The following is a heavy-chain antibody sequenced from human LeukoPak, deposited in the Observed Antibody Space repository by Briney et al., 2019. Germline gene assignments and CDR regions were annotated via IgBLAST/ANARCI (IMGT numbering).Heavy chain of an antibody. D-gene: IGHD3-22*01. J-gene: IGHJ3*02. CDR3: ATLIYYDSSGYYYVGAFDI. Sequence: ASVKVSCKASGHTFTSYGISWVRQAPGQGLEWMGWISAYNGNTNYAQKLQGRVTMTTDTSTSTAYMELRSLRSDDTAVYYCATLIYYDSSGYYYVGAFDIWGQGTMVTVSS. CDR1: GHTFTSYG. CDR2: ISAYNGNT. V-gene: IGHV1-18*01.